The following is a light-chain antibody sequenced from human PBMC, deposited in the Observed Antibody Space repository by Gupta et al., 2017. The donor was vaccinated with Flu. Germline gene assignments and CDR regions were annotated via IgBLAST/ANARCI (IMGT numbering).Light chain of an antibody. CDR3: QQSYSTPPT. Sequence: PSSLSASVGDRVTITCRASQSISSYLNWYQQKPGKAPKLLIYAASSLQSGVPSRFSGSGSGTDFTLTISSLQPEDFATYYCQQSYSTPPTFGQGTKLEIK. CDR2: AAS. CDR1: QSISSY. V-gene: IGKV1-39*01. J-gene: IGKJ2*01.